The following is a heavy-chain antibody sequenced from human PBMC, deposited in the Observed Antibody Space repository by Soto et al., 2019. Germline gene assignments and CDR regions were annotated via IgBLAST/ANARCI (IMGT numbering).Heavy chain of an antibody. CDR1: GFTFSSYG. Sequence: QVQLVESGGGVVQPGRSLRLSCAASGFTFSSYGMHWVRQAPGKGLEWVAVIWYDGSNKYYADSVKGRFTISRDNSKNTLYLQMNSLRAEDTAVYYCARENYCSGGSCYSGDYWGQGTLVTVSS. J-gene: IGHJ4*02. CDR3: ARENYCSGGSCYSGDY. D-gene: IGHD2-15*01. CDR2: IWYDGSNK. V-gene: IGHV3-33*01.